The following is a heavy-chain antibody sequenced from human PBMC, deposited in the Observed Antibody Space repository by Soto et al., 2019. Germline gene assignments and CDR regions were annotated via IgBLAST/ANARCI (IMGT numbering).Heavy chain of an antibody. CDR2: IYPGDSDT. J-gene: IGHJ6*02. CDR1: GYPFTNNW. CDR3: ARRGGITDYYYYGMDV. D-gene: IGHD3-10*01. Sequence: PGESLKISCKGSGYPFTNNWVGWVRQMPGKGLEWMGIIYPGDSDTRYSPSFQGQVTISADKSISTAYLQWSSLKASDTAMYYCARRGGITDYYYYGMDVWGQGTTVTVSS. V-gene: IGHV5-51*01.